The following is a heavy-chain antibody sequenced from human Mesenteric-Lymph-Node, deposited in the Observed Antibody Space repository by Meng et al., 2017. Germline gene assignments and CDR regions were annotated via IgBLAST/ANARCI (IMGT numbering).Heavy chain of an antibody. J-gene: IGHJ4*02. Sequence: LQRSGPGLVKPSGTLSLTCVVSGGSISSSYWWTWVRQSPGKGLEWIGEMYHSGTTNYNPSLKSRVTISMGKSNNQLSLKLNSVTAADTAVYYCATQESRDGHNPYWGQGTLVTVSS. V-gene: IGHV4-4*02. CDR1: GGSISSSYW. CDR3: ATQESRDGHNPY. CDR2: MYHSGTT. D-gene: IGHD5-24*01.